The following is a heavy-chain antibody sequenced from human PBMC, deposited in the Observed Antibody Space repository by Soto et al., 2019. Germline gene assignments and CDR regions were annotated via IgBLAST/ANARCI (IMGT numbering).Heavy chain of an antibody. CDR1: VVSISSTCYY. D-gene: IGHD5-12*01. J-gene: IGHJ4*02. V-gene: IGHV4-39*01. Sequence: PSETLSLTCTVSVVSISSTCYYWGWILHPPGKGLEWIASIFYRWTTYYNPSLKSRVTISVDTSKNQFSLKVSSVTAADTAVYYGARHGREMATIGDYWGQGTMVTVSS. CDR3: ARHGREMATIGDY. CDR2: IFYRWTT.